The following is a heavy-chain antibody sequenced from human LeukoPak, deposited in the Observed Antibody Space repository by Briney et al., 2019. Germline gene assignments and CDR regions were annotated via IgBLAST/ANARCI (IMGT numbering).Heavy chain of an antibody. J-gene: IGHJ4*02. CDR1: GYTFTSYY. V-gene: IGHV1-46*01. D-gene: IGHD3-22*01. CDR3: ARGSGYYPRNPANFGY. Sequence: GASVKVSCKASGYTFTSYYMHWVRQAPGQGLEWMGIINPSGGSTSYAQKFQGRVTMTRDMSTSTVYMELSSLRSEDTAVYYCARGSGYYPRNPANFGYWGQGTLVTVSS. CDR2: INPSGGST.